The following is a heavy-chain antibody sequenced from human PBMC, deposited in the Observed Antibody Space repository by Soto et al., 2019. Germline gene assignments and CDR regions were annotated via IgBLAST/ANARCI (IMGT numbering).Heavy chain of an antibody. CDR3: ARGVGDIVLMVYADYYGMDV. Sequence: GGSLRLSCAASGFTFSSYAMHWVRQAPGKGLEWVAVISYDGSNKYYADSVKGRFTISRDISKNTLYLKMNSLRAEDTAVYYCARGVGDIVLMVYADYYGMDVWGQGTTVTVSS. V-gene: IGHV3-30-3*01. J-gene: IGHJ6*02. CDR1: GFTFSSYA. CDR2: ISYDGSNK. D-gene: IGHD2-8*01.